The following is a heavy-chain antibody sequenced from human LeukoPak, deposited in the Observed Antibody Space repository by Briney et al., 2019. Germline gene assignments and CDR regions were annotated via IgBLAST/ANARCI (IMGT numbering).Heavy chain of an antibody. CDR3: ARDLIRRQGVFDY. CDR1: GFTFSNYA. Sequence: GGSLRLSCAASGFTFSNYAMSWVRQAPGKGLEWVSAISGSGSTIYYADSVKGRFTISRDNAKNSLYLQMNSLRAEDTAVYYCARDLIRRQGVFDYWGQGALVTVSS. D-gene: IGHD3-10*01. V-gene: IGHV3-11*01. CDR2: ISGSGSTI. J-gene: IGHJ4*02.